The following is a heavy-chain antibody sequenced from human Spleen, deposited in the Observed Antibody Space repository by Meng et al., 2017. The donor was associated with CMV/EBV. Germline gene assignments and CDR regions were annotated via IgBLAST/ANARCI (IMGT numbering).Heavy chain of an antibody. CDR1: GWSFSGYY. Sequence: QGQLQQGGAGLLKPSKTLSLSCAVYGWSFSGYYWSWIRQPPGKGLEWIGEINHSGSTNYNPSLKSRVTISVDTSKNQFSLKLSSVTAADTAVYYCAREGMAIKALGYWGQGTLVTVSS. D-gene: IGHD2-8*01. CDR3: AREGMAIKALGY. J-gene: IGHJ4*02. CDR2: INHSGST. V-gene: IGHV4-34*01.